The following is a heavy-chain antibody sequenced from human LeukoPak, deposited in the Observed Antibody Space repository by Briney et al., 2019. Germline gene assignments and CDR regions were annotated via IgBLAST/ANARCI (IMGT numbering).Heavy chain of an antibody. D-gene: IGHD1-1*01. J-gene: IGHJ4*02. CDR3: ARDHNSGPDY. CDR1: GGSFSGYY. V-gene: IGHV4-34*01. CDR2: INHSGST. Sequence: SETLSLTCAVYGGSFSGYYWSWIRQPPGKGLEWIGEINHSGSTNYNPSLKSRVTISVDTSKNQFSLKLSSVTAADTAVYYCARDHNSGPDYWGQGTLVTVSS.